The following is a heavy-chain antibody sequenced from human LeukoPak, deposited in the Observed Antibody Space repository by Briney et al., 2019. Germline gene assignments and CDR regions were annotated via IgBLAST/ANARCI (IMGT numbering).Heavy chain of an antibody. CDR2: IYTSGST. V-gene: IGHV4-61*02. CDR1: GGSISSGSYY. D-gene: IGHD3-10*01. J-gene: IGHJ4*02. CDR3: ARVGFQWFEDY. Sequence: PSQTLSLTCTVSGGSISSGSYYWSWIRQPAGKGLEWIGRIYTSGSTNYNPSLKSRVTISVDTSKNQFSLKLSSVTAADTAVYYCARVGFQWFEDYWGQGTLVTVSS.